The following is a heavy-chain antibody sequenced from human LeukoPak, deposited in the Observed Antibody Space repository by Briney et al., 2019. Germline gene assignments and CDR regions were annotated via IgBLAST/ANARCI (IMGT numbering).Heavy chain of an antibody. CDR1: GFIFSNYW. CDR2: IKTDGSTT. D-gene: IGHD2-2*01. J-gene: IGHJ6*03. CDR3: ARGGGSTTWYYYMDV. V-gene: IGHV3-74*01. Sequence: GGSLRLSCAGSGFIFSNYWMHWVRQAPGKGLVWVSRIKTDGSTTYYADSVKGRFTVSRDNSKNTLYLQMNSLRPEDTAVYYCARGGGSTTWYYYMDVWGKGTTVTVSS.